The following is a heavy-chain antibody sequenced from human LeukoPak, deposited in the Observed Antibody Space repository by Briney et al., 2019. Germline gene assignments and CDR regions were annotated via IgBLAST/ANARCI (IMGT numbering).Heavy chain of an antibody. J-gene: IGHJ4*02. CDR3: AKSRGIYDNSGWRTFDY. V-gene: IGHV3-23*01. CDR1: GFIFTTYA. CDR2: ISTSGDIT. Sequence: GGSLRLSCAATGFIFTTYAMSWVRQVPGKGLQWVSLISTSGDITYYADSVKGRFTVSRDNSKNTLYLQMNSLRAEDTAVYYCAKSRGIYDNSGWRTFDYWGQGTLVTVSS. D-gene: IGHD6-19*01.